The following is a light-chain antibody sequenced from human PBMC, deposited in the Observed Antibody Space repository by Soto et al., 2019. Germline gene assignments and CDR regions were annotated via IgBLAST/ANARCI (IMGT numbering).Light chain of an antibody. CDR1: NTGSKS. V-gene: IGLV3-21*02. CDR3: WVWGAGNELTIL. CDR2: DDS. Sequence: SYELTQPPSVSVAPGQTARITCGGKNTGSKSVHWYQQKSGQAHVLVVYDDSDRPSGMPERFSASNSGNTATLTISRVEAGDEADDYCWVWGAGNELTILFGGGTKLTVL. J-gene: IGLJ2*01.